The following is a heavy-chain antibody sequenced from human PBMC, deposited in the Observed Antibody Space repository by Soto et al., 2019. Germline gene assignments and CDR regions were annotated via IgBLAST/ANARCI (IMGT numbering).Heavy chain of an antibody. J-gene: IGHJ6*02. Sequence: QVQLVQSGAEVKKPGASVKVSCKASGYTFTSYDINWVRQATGQGLEWMGWMNPNSGNTGYAQKFQGRVTMTRNTSITTAYMELSSLRSEDTAVYYCARRGYSSSSSYYYFSGMDVWGQGTTVTVSS. CDR3: ARRGYSSSSSYYYFSGMDV. D-gene: IGHD6-13*01. CDR2: MNPNSGNT. CDR1: GYTFTSYD. V-gene: IGHV1-8*01.